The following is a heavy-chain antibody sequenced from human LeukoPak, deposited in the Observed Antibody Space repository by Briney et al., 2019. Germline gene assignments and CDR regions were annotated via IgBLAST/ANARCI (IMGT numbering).Heavy chain of an antibody. CDR3: ARGGAARPDY. D-gene: IGHD6-6*01. CDR2: ISNSGTTI. J-gene: IGHJ4*02. Sequence: GGSLRLSCAASGFTFSSYVMTWVRQAPGRGLEWVSYISNSGTTIYYADSVKGRFTISRDNAKNSLYLQMNTLRAEDTAVYYCARGGAARPDYWGQGTLVTVSS. V-gene: IGHV3-48*01. CDR1: GFTFSSYV.